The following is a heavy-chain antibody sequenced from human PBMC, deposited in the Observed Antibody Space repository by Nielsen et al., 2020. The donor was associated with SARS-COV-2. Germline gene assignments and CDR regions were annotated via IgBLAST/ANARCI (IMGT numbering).Heavy chain of an antibody. CDR1: GFTFSSYG. D-gene: IGHD3-10*01. V-gene: IGHV3-30*18. CDR2: ISYAGSNK. J-gene: IGHJ6*02. Sequence: SCAASGFTFSSYGMHWVRQAPGKGLEWVAVISYAGSNKYYADSVKGRFTISRDNSKNTLYLQMNSLRAEDTAVYYCAKALGEYYYYGMDVWGQGTTVTVSS. CDR3: AKALGEYYYYGMDV.